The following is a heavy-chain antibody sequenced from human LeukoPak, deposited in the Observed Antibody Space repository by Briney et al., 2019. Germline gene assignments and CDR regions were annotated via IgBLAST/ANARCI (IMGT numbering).Heavy chain of an antibody. V-gene: IGHV3-30-3*01. J-gene: IGHJ4*02. Sequence: TGGSLRLSCAASGFTFSSYAMHWVRQAPGKGLEWVAVISYDGSNKYYADSVKGRFTISRDNSKNTLYLQMNSLRAEDTAVYYCARGGGYYYDSRPKDWGQGTLVTVSS. CDR1: GFTFSSYA. CDR2: ISYDGSNK. CDR3: ARGGGYYYDSRPKD. D-gene: IGHD3-22*01.